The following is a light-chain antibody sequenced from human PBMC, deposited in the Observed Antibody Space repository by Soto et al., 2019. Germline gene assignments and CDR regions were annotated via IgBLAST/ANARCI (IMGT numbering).Light chain of an antibody. CDR3: SSYTSSTTVV. Sequence: QSALTQPPSVSGSPGQSVTISCTGTSGDVGTYNRVSWYQQPPGTAPKLMIYEVTNRPSGVPDRFSGSKSGNTASLTISGLQAEDEADYCCSSYTSSTTVVFGGGTKLTVL. CDR1: SGDVGTYNR. J-gene: IGLJ2*01. CDR2: EVT. V-gene: IGLV2-18*02.